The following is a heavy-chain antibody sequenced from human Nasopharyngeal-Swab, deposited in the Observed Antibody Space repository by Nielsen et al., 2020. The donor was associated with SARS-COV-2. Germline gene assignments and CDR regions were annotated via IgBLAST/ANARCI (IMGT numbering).Heavy chain of an antibody. CDR3: ARVGQDYKTYSGWGYHYMDV. CDR2: IYYSGST. V-gene: IGHV4-59*01. Sequence: WIRQPPGKGLEWIGYIYYSGSTNYNPSLKSRVTISVDTSKNQFSLKLSSVTAADTAVYYCARVGQDYKTYSGWGYHYMDVWGKGTTVTVSS. J-gene: IGHJ6*03. D-gene: IGHD6-19*01.